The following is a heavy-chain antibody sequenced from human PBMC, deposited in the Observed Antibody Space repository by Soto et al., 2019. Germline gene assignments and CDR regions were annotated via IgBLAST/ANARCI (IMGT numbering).Heavy chain of an antibody. V-gene: IGHV1-69*13. J-gene: IGHJ6*02. D-gene: IGHD3-3*01. CDR3: ARGVVLRPHYYGMDV. CDR1: GGTFSSYA. CDR2: IIPIFGTA. Sequence: ASVKVSCKASGGTFSSYAISWVRQAPGQGLEWMGGIIPIFGTANYAQKFQGRVTITADESTSTAYMELSSLRSEDTAVYYCARGVVLRPHYYGMDVWGQGTTVTVSS.